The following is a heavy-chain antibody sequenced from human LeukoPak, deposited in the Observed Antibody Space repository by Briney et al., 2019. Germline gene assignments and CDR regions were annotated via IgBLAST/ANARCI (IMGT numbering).Heavy chain of an antibody. J-gene: IGHJ3*02. CDR1: GGSIGSYY. CDR2: IYYSGST. Sequence: SESLSLTCTVSGGSIGSYYLSWIRQPPGKGLEWIGYIYYSGSTNYNPSLKSGLTISVHTSKNQFSLKLSSETAADTAVYYCATRLGEDNDAFDIWGQGTMVTVSS. V-gene: IGHV4-59*01. CDR3: ATRLGEDNDAFDI.